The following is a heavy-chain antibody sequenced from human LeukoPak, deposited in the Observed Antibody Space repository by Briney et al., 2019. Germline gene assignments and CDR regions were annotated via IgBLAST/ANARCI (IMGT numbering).Heavy chain of an antibody. CDR3: ASFVPTVTTQGEVLDY. CDR1: GFTFSSYS. D-gene: IGHD4-17*01. J-gene: IGHJ4*02. V-gene: IGHV3-21*01. CDR2: ISSSSSYI. Sequence: GGSLRLSCAASGFTFSSYSMNWVRQAPGKGLEWVSYISSSSSYIYYADSVKGRFTISRDNAKNSLYLQMNSLRAEDTAVYYCASFVPTVTTQGEVLDYWGQGTLVTVSS.